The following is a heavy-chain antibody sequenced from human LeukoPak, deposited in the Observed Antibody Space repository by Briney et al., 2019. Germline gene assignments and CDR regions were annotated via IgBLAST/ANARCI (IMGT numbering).Heavy chain of an antibody. CDR2: IKEDGTEK. V-gene: IGHV3-7*01. Sequence: GGSLRLSCAGSGFTFSDFWMTWVRQTPGKGLEWVANIKEDGTEKNLVDSVKGRFTISRDNTKNLLFLEMNNLRGDDTATYYCVRESRPGGAMGLYHNLDYWGQGTLVAVSS. J-gene: IGHJ4*02. D-gene: IGHD1-1*01. CDR1: GFTFSDFW. CDR3: VRESRPGGAMGLYHNLDY.